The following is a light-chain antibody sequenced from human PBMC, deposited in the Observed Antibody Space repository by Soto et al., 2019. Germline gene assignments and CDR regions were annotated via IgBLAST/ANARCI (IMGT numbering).Light chain of an antibody. J-gene: IGKJ5*01. CDR3: QQRIIWPIT. Sequence: EIVLTQSPATLSLSPGERATLSCRASQSVNSYLIWYQQKPGQAPRLLISDASTRATGIPTRFSGSGSGTDFTLTISSLEPEDFAVYYCQQRIIWPITFGQGTRLEIK. V-gene: IGKV3-11*01. CDR1: QSVNSY. CDR2: DAS.